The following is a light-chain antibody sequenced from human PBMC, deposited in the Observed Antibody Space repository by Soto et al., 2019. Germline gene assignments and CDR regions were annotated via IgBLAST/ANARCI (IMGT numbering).Light chain of an antibody. Sequence: DIQMTQSPSTLSASVGDRVTITCRASQSISIWLAWYQQKPGKAPKLLIYKASSLESGVPSRFSGSGSGTEFPLTISSLQPDDFATYYGQQYNSYSVTFGQGTKVEIK. CDR2: KAS. CDR3: QQYNSYSVT. V-gene: IGKV1-5*03. CDR1: QSISIW. J-gene: IGKJ1*01.